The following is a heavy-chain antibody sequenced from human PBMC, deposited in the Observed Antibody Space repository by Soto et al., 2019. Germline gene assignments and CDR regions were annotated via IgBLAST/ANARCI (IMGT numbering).Heavy chain of an antibody. V-gene: IGHV4-59*01. CDR1: GGSISSYY. CDR3: ASQHEGQFDY. J-gene: IGHJ4*02. Sequence: SETLSLTCTVSGGSISSYYWSWIRQPPGKGLEWIGYIYYSGSPNYNPSLKSRVTISVDTSKNQFSLKLSSVTAADTAVYYCASQHEGQFDYWGQGTLVTVSS. CDR2: IYYSGSP.